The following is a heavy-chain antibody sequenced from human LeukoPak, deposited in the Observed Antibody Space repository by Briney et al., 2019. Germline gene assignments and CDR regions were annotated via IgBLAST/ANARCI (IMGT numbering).Heavy chain of an antibody. V-gene: IGHV3-9*01. CDR3: AREGNYYVS. Sequence: GGSLRLSCAASGFIFDDYAMHWVRQAPGKGLEWVSGISWDSGTIVYADSVKGRFTISRDNAKKTLHLQMNSLRAEDTAVYYCAREGNYYVSWGQGTLVTVSS. CDR1: GFIFDDYA. J-gene: IGHJ4*02. CDR2: ISWDSGTI.